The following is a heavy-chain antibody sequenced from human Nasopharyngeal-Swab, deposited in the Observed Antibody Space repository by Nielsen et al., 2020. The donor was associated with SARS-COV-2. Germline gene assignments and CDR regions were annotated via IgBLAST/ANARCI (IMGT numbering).Heavy chain of an antibody. CDR2: INHSGST. V-gene: IGHV4-34*01. Sequence: SETLSLTCTVSGGSISSYYWSWIRQPPGKGLEWIGEINHSGSTNYNPSLKSRVTISVDTSKNQFSLKLSSVTAADTAVYYCARVGYSNYGEGFDYWGQGTLVTVSS. CDR3: ARVGYSNYGEGFDY. D-gene: IGHD4-11*01. CDR1: GGSISSYY. J-gene: IGHJ4*02.